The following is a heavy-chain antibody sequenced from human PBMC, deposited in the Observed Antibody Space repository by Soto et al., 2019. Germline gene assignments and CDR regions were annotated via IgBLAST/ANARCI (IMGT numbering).Heavy chain of an antibody. Sequence: VNVSCKDSGFTFTNPAVQGVRQSRGRSLEWIGWIVVGSGNTNYAQKFQERVTITRDMSTSTAYMELSSLRSEDTAVYYCEAVEYSSGWRRYKFDYWGQGILVTVYS. CDR2: IVVGSGNT. J-gene: IGHJ4*02. D-gene: IGHD6-19*01. V-gene: IGHV1-58*01. CDR3: EAVEYSSGWRRYKFDY. CDR1: GFTFTNPA.